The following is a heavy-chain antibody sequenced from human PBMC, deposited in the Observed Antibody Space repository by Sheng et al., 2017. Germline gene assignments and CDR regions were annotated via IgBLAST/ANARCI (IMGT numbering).Heavy chain of an antibody. V-gene: IGHV3-11*06. CDR3: ASDDYGGVYFQH. CDR2: ISSSSSYT. D-gene: IGHD4-17*01. Sequence: GGSLRLSCAASGFTFSDYYMSWIRQAPGKGLEWVSYISSSSSYTNYADSVKGRFTISRDNAKNSLYLQMNSLRAEDTAVYYCASDDYGGVYFQHWGQGTLVTVSS. J-gene: IGHJ1*01. CDR1: GFTFSDYY.